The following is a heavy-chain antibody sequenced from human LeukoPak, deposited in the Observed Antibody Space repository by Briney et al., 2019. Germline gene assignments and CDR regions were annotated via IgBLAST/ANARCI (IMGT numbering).Heavy chain of an antibody. V-gene: IGHV3-30*18. CDR2: ISYDGSNK. J-gene: IGHJ4*02. CDR3: AKDQVDIVATTPDY. Sequence: GGSLRLSCAASGFTFSSYGMHWVRQAPGKGLEWVAVISYDGSNKYYADSVRGRFTISRDSSKNTLYLQMNSLRAEDTAVYYCAKDQVDIVATTPDYWGQGTLVTVSS. CDR1: GFTFSSYG. D-gene: IGHD5-12*01.